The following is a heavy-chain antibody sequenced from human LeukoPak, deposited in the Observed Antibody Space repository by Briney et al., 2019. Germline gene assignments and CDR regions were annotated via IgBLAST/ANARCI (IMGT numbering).Heavy chain of an antibody. J-gene: IGHJ6*02. Sequence: PGGSLRLSCAASGFTFSSYWMSWVRQAPGKGLAWVANIKQDGSEKYYVDSVKGRFTISRDNAKNSLYLQMNSLRAEDTAVYYRAREVGQSYDFWSGCYVTGATYGMDVWGQGTTVTVSS. CDR3: AREVGQSYDFWSGCYVTGATYGMDV. V-gene: IGHV3-7*05. D-gene: IGHD3-3*01. CDR2: IKQDGSEK. CDR1: GFTFSSYW.